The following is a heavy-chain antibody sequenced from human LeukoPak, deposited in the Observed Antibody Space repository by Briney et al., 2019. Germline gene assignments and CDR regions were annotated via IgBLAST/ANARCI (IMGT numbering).Heavy chain of an antibody. CDR2: IVQDGSEK. CDR3: ARHSAGYTTFFDY. V-gene: IGHV3-7*04. J-gene: IGHJ4*02. CDR1: GFTLSYYW. Sequence: GGSLRLSCAASGFTLSYYWMTWVRRAPGKGLEWVANIVQDGSEKYYVDSVKGRFTISRDNAKNSLYLQMNSLRAEDTAVYYCARHSAGYTTFFDYWAREPWSPSPQ. D-gene: IGHD5-24*01.